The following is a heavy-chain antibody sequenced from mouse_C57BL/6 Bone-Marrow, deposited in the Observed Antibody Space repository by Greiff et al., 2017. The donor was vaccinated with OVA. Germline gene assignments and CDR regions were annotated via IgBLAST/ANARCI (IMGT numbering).Heavy chain of an antibody. CDR2: IDPEDGDT. CDR3: TNGSSPYYFDD. Sequence: VQLQQSGAELVRPGASVKLSCTASGFNIKDYYMHWVKQRPEQGLEWIGRIDPEDGDTEYAPKFQGKATMTADTSSNTAYLQLSSLTSEDTAVYYCTNGSSPYYFDDWGQGTTLTVSS. V-gene: IGHV14-1*01. J-gene: IGHJ2*01. CDR1: GFNIKDYY. D-gene: IGHD1-1*01.